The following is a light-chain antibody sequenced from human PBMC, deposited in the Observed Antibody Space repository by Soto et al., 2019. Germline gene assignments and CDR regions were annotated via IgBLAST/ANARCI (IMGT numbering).Light chain of an antibody. CDR3: QQYNNWPPWT. J-gene: IGKJ1*01. Sequence: EIVMTHSPAILSVSPWEIATLSCRASQSISGKLAWYQQKPGQAPRLLIYGTSTRATGIPARFSGSGSGTEFTLTISSLQSEDFAVYYCQQYNNWPPWTFGQGTKVDIK. CDR2: GTS. V-gene: IGKV3-15*01. CDR1: QSISGK.